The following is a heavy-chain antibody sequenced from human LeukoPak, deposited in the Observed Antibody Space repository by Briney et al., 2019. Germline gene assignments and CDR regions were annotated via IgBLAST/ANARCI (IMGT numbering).Heavy chain of an antibody. CDR2: ISPDGSSA. CDR1: GFTFSSSE. D-gene: IGHD2/OR15-2a*01. Sequence: PGGSLRLSCAASGFTFSSSEINWVRQAPGKGLVWVARISPDGSSALSADSVRGRFTISRDNADNTLYLQLNSLRAEDTAVYYCARVSFCPRCHFDYWGQGTLVTVSS. V-gene: IGHV3-74*03. CDR3: ARVSFCPRCHFDY. J-gene: IGHJ4*02.